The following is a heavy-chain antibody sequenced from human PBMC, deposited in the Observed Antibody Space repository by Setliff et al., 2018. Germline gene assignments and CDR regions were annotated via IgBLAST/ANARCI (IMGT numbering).Heavy chain of an antibody. D-gene: IGHD6-13*01. CDR1: GGTFSSYA. CDR3: ARVAAYSSSWYNYYYGMDV. J-gene: IGHJ6*02. Sequence: GASVKVSCKASGGTFSSYAISWVRQAPGQGLEWMGGIIPIFGTANYAQKFQGRVTITADESTSTVYMELSSLRSEDTAVYYCARVAAYSSSWYNYYYGMDVWGQGTTVTVSS. V-gene: IGHV1-69*13. CDR2: IIPIFGTA.